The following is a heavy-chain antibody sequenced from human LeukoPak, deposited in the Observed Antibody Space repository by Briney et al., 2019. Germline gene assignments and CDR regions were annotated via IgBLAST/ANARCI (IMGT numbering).Heavy chain of an antibody. CDR2: INPNGGGT. D-gene: IGHD3-3*01. CDR1: GYTFTGYY. V-gene: IGHV1-2*02. Sequence: ASEKVSCKASGYTFTGYYMHWVRQAPGRGLEWMGWINPNGGGTNYAQKFQGRVTMTRDTSISTAYMELSRLRSDDTAVYYCARAPGQTYYDFWSGYYTGMGRFDPWGQGTLVTVSS. J-gene: IGHJ5*02. CDR3: ARAPGQTYYDFWSGYYTGMGRFDP.